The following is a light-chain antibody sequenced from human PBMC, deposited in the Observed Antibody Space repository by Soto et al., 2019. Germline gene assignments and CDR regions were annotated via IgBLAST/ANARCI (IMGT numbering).Light chain of an antibody. CDR1: QTISSW. Sequence: DIQMTQSPSTLSGSVGDRVTITCRASQTISSWLAWYQQKPGKAPKLLIYDASSLESGVPSRFSGSGSGTELTLTISSLQPEDFATYYCQQLTFGQGTKVDIK. CDR3: QQLT. V-gene: IGKV1-5*01. J-gene: IGKJ1*01. CDR2: DAS.